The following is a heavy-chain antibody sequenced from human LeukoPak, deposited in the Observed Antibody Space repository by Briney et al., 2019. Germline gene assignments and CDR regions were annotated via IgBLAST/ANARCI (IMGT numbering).Heavy chain of an antibody. D-gene: IGHD4-17*01. CDR2: INAGNGNT. Sequence: GASVKVSCKASGYTFTSYAMHWVRQAPGQRLEWMGWINAGNGNTKYSQKFQGRVTITRDTSASTAYMELSSLRSEDTAVYYCARDDSGDSVWLTYNWFDPWGQGTLVTVSS. CDR1: GYTFTSYA. J-gene: IGHJ5*02. V-gene: IGHV1-3*01. CDR3: ARDDSGDSVWLTYNWFDP.